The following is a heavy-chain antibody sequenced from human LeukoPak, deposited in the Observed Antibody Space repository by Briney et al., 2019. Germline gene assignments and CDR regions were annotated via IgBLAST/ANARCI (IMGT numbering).Heavy chain of an antibody. D-gene: IGHD2-21*01. CDR3: ARWGRTYCGGDCYRDYFDY. V-gene: IGHV5-51*01. Sequence: PGESLKISCKGSGYSFTSYWIGWVRQMPGKGLEWMGIIYPGDSDTRYSPSFQGQVTISADKSISTAYLQWSSLKASDTAMYYCARWGRTYCGGDCYRDYFDYWGQGTLVTVSS. J-gene: IGHJ4*02. CDR2: IYPGDSDT. CDR1: GYSFTSYW.